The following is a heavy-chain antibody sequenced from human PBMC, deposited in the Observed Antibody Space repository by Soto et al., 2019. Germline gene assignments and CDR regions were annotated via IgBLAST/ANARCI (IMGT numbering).Heavy chain of an antibody. CDR2: IYHSGST. V-gene: IGHV4-4*02. CDR3: AREKYCSSTSCYGWFDP. D-gene: IGHD2-2*01. Sequence: QVQLQESGPGLVKPSGTLSLTCAVSGGSISSSNWWSWVRQPPGKGLEWIGEIYHSGSTNYTPSLKSRVTISVDKSKNQFSLKLSSVTAADTAVYYCAREKYCSSTSCYGWFDPWGQGTLVTVSS. CDR1: GGSISSSNW. J-gene: IGHJ5*02.